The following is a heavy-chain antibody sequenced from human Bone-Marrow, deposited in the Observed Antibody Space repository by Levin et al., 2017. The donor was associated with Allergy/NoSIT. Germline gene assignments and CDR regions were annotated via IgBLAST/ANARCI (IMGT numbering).Heavy chain of an antibody. CDR2: ISAYNGNT. D-gene: IGHD3-16*01. CDR3: ARDFRGVNVFVI. V-gene: IGHV1-18*01. CDR1: GYTFTSYG. J-gene: IGHJ3*02. Sequence: ASVKVSCKASGYTFTSYGISWVRQAPGQGLEWMGWISAYNGNTNYAQKLQGRVTMTTDTSTSTAYMELRSLRFDDTAVYYCARDFRGVNVFVIWGQGTMVTVSS.